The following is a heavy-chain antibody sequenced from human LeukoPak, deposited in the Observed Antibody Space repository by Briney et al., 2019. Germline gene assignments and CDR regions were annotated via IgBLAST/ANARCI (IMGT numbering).Heavy chain of an antibody. CDR2: IYYSGST. CDR1: GGSISSGGYY. CDR3: ARALAPYCSSTSCRGAFDY. Sequence: KTSQTLSLTCTVSGGSISSGGYYWSWIRQHPGKGLEWIGYIYYSGSTYYNPSLKSRVTISVDTSKNQFSLKLSSVTAADTAVYYCARALAPYCSSTSCRGAFDYWGQGTLVTVSS. J-gene: IGHJ4*02. D-gene: IGHD2-2*01. V-gene: IGHV4-31*03.